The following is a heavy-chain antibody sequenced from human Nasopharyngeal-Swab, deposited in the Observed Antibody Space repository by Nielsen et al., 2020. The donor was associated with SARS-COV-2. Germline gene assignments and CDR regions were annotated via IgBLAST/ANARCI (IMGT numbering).Heavy chain of an antibody. CDR3: ARQGPHYYYYGMDV. Sequence: GGSLRLSCAASGFTFSSYAMHWVRQAPGKGLEWVAVISYDGSNKYYADSVKGRFTISRHNSKNTLYLQMNSLRAEDTAVYYCARQGPHYYYYGMDVWGQGTTVTVSS. V-gene: IGHV3-30*14. J-gene: IGHJ6*02. CDR2: ISYDGSNK. CDR1: GFTFSSYA.